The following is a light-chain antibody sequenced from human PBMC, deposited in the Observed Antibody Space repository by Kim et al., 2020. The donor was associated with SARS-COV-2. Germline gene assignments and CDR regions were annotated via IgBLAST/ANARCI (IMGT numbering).Light chain of an antibody. Sequence: EIVLTQSPATLSLSPGDRATFSCRASQNITTYLVWYQQKPGQAPRLLIYDASNRATSSPARFSGSGSGTAFTLTISSLEPEDFAVYYCQHRTSWPPMYIFGQGTKLEI. J-gene: IGKJ2*01. CDR1: QNITTY. CDR2: DAS. V-gene: IGKV3-11*01. CDR3: QHRTSWPPMYI.